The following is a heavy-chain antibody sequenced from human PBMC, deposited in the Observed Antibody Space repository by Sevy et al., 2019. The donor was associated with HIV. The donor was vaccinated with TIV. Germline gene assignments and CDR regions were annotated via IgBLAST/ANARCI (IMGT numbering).Heavy chain of an antibody. CDR1: KFTFTNAW. Sequence: GESLKISCAASKFTFTNAWMTWVRQAPGKGLEWVGHIKSKTDGGTTDYAAPVKGRFTISRDDSKTTLYLQMNSLKTEDTAVYYCTTGTWIQLWFPDYWGQGTLVTVSS. D-gene: IGHD5-18*01. J-gene: IGHJ4*02. V-gene: IGHV3-15*01. CDR2: IKSKTDGGTT. CDR3: TTGTWIQLWFPDY.